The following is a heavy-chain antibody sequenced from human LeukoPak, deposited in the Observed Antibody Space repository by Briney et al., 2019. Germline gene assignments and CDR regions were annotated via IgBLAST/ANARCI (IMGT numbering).Heavy chain of an antibody. V-gene: IGHV4-38-2*02. CDR2: IYHSGST. D-gene: IGHD2-2*01. CDR1: GYSISSGYY. Sequence: ASETLSLTCTVSGYSISSGYYWGWIRQPPGKGLEWIGSIYHSGSTYYNPSLKSRVTISVDTSKNQFSLKLSSVTAADTGVYYCASGTVVPAAPWGYFDYWGQGTLVTVSS. J-gene: IGHJ4*02. CDR3: ASGTVVPAAPWGYFDY.